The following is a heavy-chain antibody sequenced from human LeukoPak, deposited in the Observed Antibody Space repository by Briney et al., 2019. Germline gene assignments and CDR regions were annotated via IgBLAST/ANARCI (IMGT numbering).Heavy chain of an antibody. J-gene: IGHJ4*02. CDR1: GGSISSYY. Sequence: SETLSLTCTVSGGSISSYYWSWIRQPPGKGLEWIGYIYYSGSTNYNPSLKSRVTISVDTSKNQFSLKLSSVTAADTAVYYCARRTVASYYFDYWGQGTLVTVAS. D-gene: IGHD4-17*01. CDR2: IYYSGST. CDR3: ARRTVASYYFDY. V-gene: IGHV4-59*08.